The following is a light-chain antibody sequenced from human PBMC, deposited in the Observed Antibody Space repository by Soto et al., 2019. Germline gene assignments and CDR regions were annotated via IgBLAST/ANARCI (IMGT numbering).Light chain of an antibody. CDR3: SSYTSNSHYV. J-gene: IGLJ1*01. Sequence: QSVLTQPASVSGSPWQSITISCTGTSSDVGGYNHVSWYHHHPGKAPKLLIYDDSHRPSGVSNRFPGSKSGNTASLTISGLQAEDEADYYCSSYTSNSHYVFGTGTKVTVL. CDR1: SSDVGGYNH. CDR2: DDS. V-gene: IGLV2-14*03.